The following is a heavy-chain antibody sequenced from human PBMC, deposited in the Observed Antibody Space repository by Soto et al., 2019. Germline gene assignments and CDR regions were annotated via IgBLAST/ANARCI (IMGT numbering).Heavy chain of an antibody. D-gene: IGHD3-3*01. CDR1: GGSISGDDYY. CDR3: ASKYYDFSSGALDF. CDR2: IHDTATT. V-gene: IGHV4-30-4*01. J-gene: IGHJ4*02. Sequence: QVQLQESGPGLVQPSQTLSLTCTVSGGSISGDDYYWTWVRQPPGKGLEWIGNIHDTATTSYNPSLKSRLILSVDTASNQFSLRLKSVTATDTAVYFCASKYYDFSSGALDFWGQGILVPVTS.